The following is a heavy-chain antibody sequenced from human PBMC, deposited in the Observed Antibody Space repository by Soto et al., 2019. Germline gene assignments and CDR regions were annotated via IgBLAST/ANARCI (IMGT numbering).Heavy chain of an antibody. D-gene: IGHD1-26*01. J-gene: IGHJ4*02. CDR3: AKLRIGWQWEPPNFDY. Sequence: EVQLLESGGGLVQPGGSLRLSCAASGFTFSSYAMSWVRQAPGKGLEWVSAISGSGGSTYYADSVKGRFTISRDNSKNTLDLQMNRLIAEDTAVYYCAKLRIGWQWEPPNFDYWGQGTLVTVSS. V-gene: IGHV3-23*01. CDR2: ISGSGGST. CDR1: GFTFSSYA.